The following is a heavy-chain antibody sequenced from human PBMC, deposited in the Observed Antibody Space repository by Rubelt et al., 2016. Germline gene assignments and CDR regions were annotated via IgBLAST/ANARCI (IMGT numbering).Heavy chain of an antibody. V-gene: IGHV4-39*01. Sequence: QLQLQESGPGLVKPSETLSLTCTVSGGSISSSSYYWGWIRQPPGKGLEWIGSIYYSGSTYYNPSLKSRVTISVDTAKIQFSLKLSSVTAADTAVYYCARRIGVADVVRGVIIVAAFDIWGQGTMVTVSS. D-gene: IGHD3-10*01. J-gene: IGHJ3*02. CDR2: IYYSGST. CDR1: GGSISSSSYY. CDR3: ARRIGVADVVRGVIIVAAFDI.